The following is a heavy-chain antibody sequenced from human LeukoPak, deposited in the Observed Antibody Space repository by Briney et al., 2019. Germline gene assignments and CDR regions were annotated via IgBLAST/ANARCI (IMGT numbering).Heavy chain of an antibody. CDR2: IYHGGST. CDR1: GYSFSSGYY. J-gene: IGHJ5*02. D-gene: IGHD3-3*01. V-gene: IGHV4-38-2*02. Sequence: PSETLSLTCTVSGYSFSSGYYWGWIRQPPGKGLEWIGSIYHGGSTYYNPSLKSRVTISVDTSKNQFSLKLSSVTAADTAVYYCARDLKDDFWSGYFNWFDPWGQGTLVTVSS. CDR3: ARDLKDDFWSGYFNWFDP.